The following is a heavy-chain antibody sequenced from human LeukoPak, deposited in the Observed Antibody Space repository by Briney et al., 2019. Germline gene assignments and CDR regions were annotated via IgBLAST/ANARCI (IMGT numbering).Heavy chain of an antibody. CDR1: GFTVSSNY. V-gene: IGHV3-66*01. CDR2: IYSGGST. CDR3: ARDMDYYDSSGWNAFDI. J-gene: IGHJ3*02. D-gene: IGHD3-22*01. Sequence: PGGSLRLSCAASGFTVSSNYMSWVRQAPGKGLEWVSVIYSGGSTYYADSVKGRFTISRDNYKNTLYLQMNSLRAEDTAVYYCARDMDYYDSSGWNAFDIWGQGTMVTVSS.